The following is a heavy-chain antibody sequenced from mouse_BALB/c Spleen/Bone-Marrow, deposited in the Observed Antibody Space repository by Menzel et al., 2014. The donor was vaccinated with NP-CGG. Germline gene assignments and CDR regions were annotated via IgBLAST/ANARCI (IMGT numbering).Heavy chain of an antibody. J-gene: IGHJ2*01. D-gene: IGHD4-1*01. Sequence: VKLVESGAELAKPGASVKMSRKASGYTFTSYWMHWVKQRPGQGLEWIGYINPSTGYTEYNQKFKDKATLTADKSSSTAYMQLSSLTSEDSAVYYCASNWDVDWGQGTTLTVSS. CDR1: GYTFTSYW. CDR2: INPSTGYT. V-gene: IGHV1-7*01. CDR3: ASNWDVD.